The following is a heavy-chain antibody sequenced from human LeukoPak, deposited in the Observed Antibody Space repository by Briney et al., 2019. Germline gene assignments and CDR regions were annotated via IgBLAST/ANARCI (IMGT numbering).Heavy chain of an antibody. CDR3: ARVSGYDWESSYDY. CDR1: GVSISSYY. Sequence: SETLSLTCTGSGVSISSYYWSWIRHPPGHGLEWSGYIYYSESTNYNPSLKSRVTISVDTSKNQFSLKLSSVTAADTAVYYCARVSGYDWESSYDYWGQGTLVTVSS. CDR2: IYYSEST. V-gene: IGHV4-59*01. J-gene: IGHJ4*02. D-gene: IGHD5-12*01.